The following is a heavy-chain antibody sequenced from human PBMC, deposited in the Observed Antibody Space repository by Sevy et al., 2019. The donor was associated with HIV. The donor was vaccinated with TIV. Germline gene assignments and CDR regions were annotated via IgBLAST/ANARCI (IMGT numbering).Heavy chain of an antibody. CDR1: GFTFSSYA. CDR3: LKDQENNYYYGSGTYFDP. V-gene: IGHV3-64D*06. Sequence: GGSLRLSCSASGFTFSSYALYWVRQDPGKKMEYVSVISTNGNSAYYADSVKGRFTISRDNSKNTLYLQMRSLRPEDTAMYYCLKDQENNYYYGSGTYFDPWGQGTLVTVSS. J-gene: IGHJ5*02. CDR2: ISTNGNSA. D-gene: IGHD3-10*01.